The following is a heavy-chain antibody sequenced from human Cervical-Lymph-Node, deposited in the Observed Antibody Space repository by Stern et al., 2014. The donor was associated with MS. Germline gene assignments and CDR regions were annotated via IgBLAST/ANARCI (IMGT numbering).Heavy chain of an antibody. Sequence: EVQLVESGGGLVQPGGSLRLSCAASGFTFSTYAMSWVRQAPGKGLEWVSSISGSGYITYYADSVKGRFNISRDNSKNTLYLQMNSLRAEDTAVYYCDGGNSLYYFDYWGQGTLVTVSS. J-gene: IGHJ4*02. V-gene: IGHV3-23*04. CDR2: ISGSGYIT. CDR3: DGGNSLYYFDY. D-gene: IGHD4-23*01. CDR1: GFTFSTYA.